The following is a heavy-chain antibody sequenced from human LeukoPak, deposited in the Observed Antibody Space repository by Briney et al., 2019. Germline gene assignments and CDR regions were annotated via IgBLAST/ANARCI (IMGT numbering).Heavy chain of an antibody. CDR3: ARESSVGAHKAFDY. J-gene: IGHJ4*02. Sequence: PGGSLRLSCAASGFTFSTYWMHWVRHAPGKGLVWVSRINRDGSSTSYADSVKGRFTISRDNAKNTLYLQMNSLRAEDTAAYYCARESSVGAHKAFDYWGQGTLVTVSS. CDR1: GFTFSTYW. CDR2: INRDGSST. D-gene: IGHD1-26*01. V-gene: IGHV3-74*01.